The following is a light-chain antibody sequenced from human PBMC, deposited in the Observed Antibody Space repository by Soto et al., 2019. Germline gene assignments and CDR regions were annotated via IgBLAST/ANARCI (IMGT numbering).Light chain of an antibody. J-gene: IGLJ1*01. CDR1: SSDDGGYDY. V-gene: IGLV2-14*01. CDR2: EVS. CDR3: SSYSISTAYL. Sequence: QSVLTQPASVSGTTGQSITISCTGTSSDDGGYDYVSWYQLHPGKAPKLMVFEVSNRPSGVSYRFSGSKSGNTASLTISGLQAEDEADYFCSSYSISTAYLFGTGTKVTVL.